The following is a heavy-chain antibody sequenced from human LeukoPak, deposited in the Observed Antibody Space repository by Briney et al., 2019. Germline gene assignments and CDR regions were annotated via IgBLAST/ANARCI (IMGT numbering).Heavy chain of an antibody. J-gene: IGHJ4*02. CDR3: AKEYTGTFSPFPSYFDN. CDR1: GFTFSSYE. Sequence: GGSLRLSCVTSGFTFSSYEMNWVRQAPGKGLEWVSAITGSGGRTYYADSVKGRFTISRDNSKNTLYLQMNSLGAEDTAIYYCAKEYTGTFSPFPSYFDNWGQGTLVTVSS. CDR2: ITGSGGRT. D-gene: IGHD1-26*01. V-gene: IGHV3-23*01.